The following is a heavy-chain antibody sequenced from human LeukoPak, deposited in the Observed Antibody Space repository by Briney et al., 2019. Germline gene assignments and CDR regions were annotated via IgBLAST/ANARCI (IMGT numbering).Heavy chain of an antibody. Sequence: ASVKVSCKASGYTFTGYYMHWVRQAPGQGLEWMGWINPNSSGTNYAQKFQGRVTMTRDTSISTAYMELSRLRSDDTAVYYCARELLPEYYYYYMDVWGKGTTVTVSS. CDR1: GYTFTGYY. J-gene: IGHJ6*03. V-gene: IGHV1-2*02. CDR3: ARELLPEYYYYYMDV. CDR2: INPNSSGT. D-gene: IGHD2-15*01.